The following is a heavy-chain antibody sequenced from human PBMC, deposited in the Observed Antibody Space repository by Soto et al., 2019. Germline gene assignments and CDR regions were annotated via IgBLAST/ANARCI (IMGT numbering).Heavy chain of an antibody. D-gene: IGHD6-19*01. Sequence: SETLSLTCTVSGGSISSGGYYWSWIRQHPGKGLEWIGYIYYSGSTYYNPSLKSRVTISVDTSKNQFSLKLSSVTAADTAAYYCARGRIAVADFLHYYYGMDVWGQGTTVT. J-gene: IGHJ6*02. CDR2: IYYSGST. CDR1: GGSISSGGYY. V-gene: IGHV4-31*03. CDR3: ARGRIAVADFLHYYYGMDV.